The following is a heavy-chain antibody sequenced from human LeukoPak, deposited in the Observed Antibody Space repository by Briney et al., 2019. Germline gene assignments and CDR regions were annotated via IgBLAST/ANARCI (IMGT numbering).Heavy chain of an antibody. J-gene: IGHJ4*02. D-gene: IGHD5-18*01. V-gene: IGHV4-39*07. CDR1: GFTFSSYG. CDR3: ARDQGYSYGYVSYYFDY. CDR2: IYYSGST. Sequence: GTLRLSCAASGFTFSSYGMSWVRQAPGKGLEWIGSIYYSGSTYYNPSLKSRVTISVDTSKNQFSPKLSSVTAADTAVYYCARDQGYSYGYVSYYFDYWGQGTLVTVSS.